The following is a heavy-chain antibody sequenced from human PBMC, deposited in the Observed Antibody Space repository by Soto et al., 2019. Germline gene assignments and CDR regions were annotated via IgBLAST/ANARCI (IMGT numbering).Heavy chain of an antibody. V-gene: IGHV4-34*01. CDR1: GGSFNDYF. Sequence: SETLSLTCAVYGGSFNDYFWSWIRQPPGKGLEWIGEINHRGTPNYIPSLKRRVTISVDTSKNQFSLKLISVTAADTAVYYCARLPTPARHNAPPRFDPWGQGTLVTVSS. J-gene: IGHJ5*02. CDR3: ARLPTPARHNAPPRFDP. CDR2: INHRGTP. D-gene: IGHD2-15*01.